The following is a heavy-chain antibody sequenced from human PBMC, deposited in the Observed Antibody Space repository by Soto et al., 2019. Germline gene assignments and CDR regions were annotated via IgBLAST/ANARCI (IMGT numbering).Heavy chain of an antibody. V-gene: IGHV5-10-1*01. CDR3: ARHESGYDFDYYYYGMDV. Sequence: VESVKISCKVSGYSFTSYWIIWVLQMPGKGLEWMGRIDPSDSYTNYSPSFQGHVTISADKSISTAYLQWSRLKASDTAMYYCARHESGYDFDYYYYGMDVWGQGTTVTVSS. CDR2: IDPSDSYT. CDR1: GYSFTSYW. D-gene: IGHD5-12*01. J-gene: IGHJ6*01.